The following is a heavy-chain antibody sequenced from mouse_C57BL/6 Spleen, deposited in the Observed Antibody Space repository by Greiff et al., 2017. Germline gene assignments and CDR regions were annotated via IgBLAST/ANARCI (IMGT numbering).Heavy chain of an antibody. CDR2: IDPSDSYT. V-gene: IGHV1-50*01. CDR3: ARSGYGNYVGFAY. CDR1: GYTFTSYW. J-gene: IGHJ3*01. D-gene: IGHD2-10*02. Sequence: QVQLQQPGAELVKPGASVKLSCKASGYTFTSYWMPWVKQRPGQGLEWIGEIDPSDSYTNYNQKFKGKATLTVDTSSSTAYMQLSSLTSEDSAVYYGARSGYGNYVGFAYWGQGTLVTVSA.